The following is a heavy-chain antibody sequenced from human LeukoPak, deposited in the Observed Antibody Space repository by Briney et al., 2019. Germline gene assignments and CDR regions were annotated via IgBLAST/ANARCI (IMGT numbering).Heavy chain of an antibody. CDR2: IWYDGSNK. D-gene: IGHD7-27*01. CDR3: AKGKGQNWDPFDY. J-gene: IGHJ4*02. V-gene: IGHV3-33*06. CDR1: GSTSSNYG. Sequence: PGGSLRLSCAASGSTSSNYGMHWVRQAPGKGLEWVAVIWYDGSNKYYADSVKGRFTISRDNSKNTLYLQMNSLRAEDTAVYYCAKGKGQNWDPFDYWGQGTLVTVSS.